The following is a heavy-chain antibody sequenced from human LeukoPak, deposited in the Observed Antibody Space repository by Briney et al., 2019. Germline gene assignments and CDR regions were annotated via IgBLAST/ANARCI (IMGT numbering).Heavy chain of an antibody. J-gene: IGHJ4*02. CDR1: GGSFSSGSHY. Sequence: SETLSLTCIVSGGSFSSGSHYWGWIRQPPGKGLEWIASMHYSGITYHNPSRTRRVTISVDTSKSQFSLRLSSVTAADTAVYYCARYPYNDSGVWQAFDYWGQGTLVTVSS. CDR2: MHYSGIT. CDR3: ARYPYNDSGVWQAFDY. V-gene: IGHV4-39*01. D-gene: IGHD5/OR15-5a*01.